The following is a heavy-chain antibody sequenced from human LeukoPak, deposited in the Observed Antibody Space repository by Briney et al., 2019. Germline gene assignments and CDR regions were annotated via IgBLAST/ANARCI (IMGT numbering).Heavy chain of an antibody. V-gene: IGHV3-23*01. CDR1: GVSFSSYA. CDR2: ISGSGGTK. Sequence: GGSLRLSCAASGVSFSSYAMTWARQAPVKGLEWVSAISGSGGTKYYADSVKGRFTISRDNSKNTLYLQMNSLRAEDTAVYYCANLSPDTVMVTVYGMDVWGQGTTVTVS. J-gene: IGHJ6*02. CDR3: ANLSPDTVMVTVYGMDV. D-gene: IGHD5-18*01.